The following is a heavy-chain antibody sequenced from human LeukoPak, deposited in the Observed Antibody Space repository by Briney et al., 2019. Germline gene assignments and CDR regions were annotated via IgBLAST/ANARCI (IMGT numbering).Heavy chain of an antibody. Sequence: SETLSLTCTVSGGSISSRSNNWGWIRQPPGKGLEWIGSIYYSGSTYYNPSLKSRVTISVDTSKNQFSLKLSSVTAADTAVYYCVTEYCSGGSCYSAHDYWGQGTLVTVSS. V-gene: IGHV4-39*01. CDR2: IYYSGST. J-gene: IGHJ4*02. D-gene: IGHD2-15*01. CDR1: GGSISSRSNN. CDR3: VTEYCSGGSCYSAHDY.